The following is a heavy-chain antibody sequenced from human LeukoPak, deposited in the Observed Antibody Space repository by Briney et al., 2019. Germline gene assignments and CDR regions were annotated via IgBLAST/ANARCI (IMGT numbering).Heavy chain of an antibody. V-gene: IGHV1-24*01. CDR2: FDPEDGET. D-gene: IGHD6-13*01. CDR3: ATVSAAAGTGYHYYGMDV. Sequence: ASVKVSCKVSGYTLTELSMHWVRQAPGKGLEWMGGFDPEDGETIYAQKFQGRVTMTEDTSTDTAYMELSSLRSEDTAVYYCATVSAAAGTGYHYYGMDVWGQGTTVTVSS. J-gene: IGHJ6*02. CDR1: GYTLTELS.